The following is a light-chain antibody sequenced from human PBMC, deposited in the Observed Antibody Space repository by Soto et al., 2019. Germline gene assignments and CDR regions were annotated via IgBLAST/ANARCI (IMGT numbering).Light chain of an antibody. CDR1: SSNVGGFNY. Sequence: QSALTQPRSVSGSPGQSVTISCTGTSSNVGGFNYVSWYQQHPGKAPKLMIYDVSKRPSGVPDRFSGSKSGNTASLTISGLQAEDEADYYCCSYAGSYTCRRNVVFGGGTKVTVL. CDR2: DVS. CDR3: CSYAGSYTCRRNVV. J-gene: IGLJ2*01. V-gene: IGLV2-11*01.